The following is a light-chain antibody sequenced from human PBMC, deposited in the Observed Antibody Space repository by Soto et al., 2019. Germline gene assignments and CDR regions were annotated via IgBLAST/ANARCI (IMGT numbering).Light chain of an antibody. CDR1: QNIYSN. Sequence: IVMTQSPATLSVSPGERATLSCRASQNIYSNIAWYQQRPGQAPRLLIYRASTRATGVPARFSGSGSGTEFTLTISSLQSEDFAVYYCQKYDKWPWTFGQGTKV. CDR3: QKYDKWPWT. J-gene: IGKJ1*01. CDR2: RAS. V-gene: IGKV3-15*01.